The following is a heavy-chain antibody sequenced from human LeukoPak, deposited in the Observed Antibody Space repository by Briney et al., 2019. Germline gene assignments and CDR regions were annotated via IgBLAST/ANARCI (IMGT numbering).Heavy chain of an antibody. V-gene: IGHV4-59*01. CDR3: ARADCSGGSCFSFDY. J-gene: IGHJ4*02. D-gene: IGHD2-15*01. Sequence: SETLSLTCTVSGGSISSYYWSWIRQPPGKGLEWIGYIYYSGSTNYNPSLKSRVTISVDTSKNQFSLKLSSVTAADTAVYYCARADCSGGSCFSFDYWGQGTLVTVSS. CDR1: GGSISSYY. CDR2: IYYSGST.